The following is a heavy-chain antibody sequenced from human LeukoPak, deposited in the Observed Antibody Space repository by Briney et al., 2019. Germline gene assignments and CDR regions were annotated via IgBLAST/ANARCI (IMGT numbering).Heavy chain of an antibody. CDR2: IFFTGST. J-gene: IGHJ5*02. CDR3: ARHGRCSTTCTNWFDP. CDR1: GGSISSSDYF. V-gene: IGHV4-39*01. Sequence: SETLSLTCTVSGGSISSSDYFWGWIRQPPGRGLEWIGSIFFTGSTYYNPSLKSRVTMSIDTSKNQFSLKLTYVTAADTAVYYCARHGRCSTTCTNWFDPWGRGTLVTVSS. D-gene: IGHD6-13*01.